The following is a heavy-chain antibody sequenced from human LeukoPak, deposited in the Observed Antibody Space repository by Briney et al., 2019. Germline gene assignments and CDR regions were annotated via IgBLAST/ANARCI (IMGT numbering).Heavy chain of an antibody. J-gene: IGHJ5*02. CDR3: ARKKYYYDSSGYRSTNWFDP. D-gene: IGHD3-22*01. CDR2: INHSGST. V-gene: IGHV4-34*01. Sequence: SETLSLTCAVYGGSFRGYYWSWIRQPPGKGLEWLGEINHSGSTNYNPSLKSRVTISVDTSKNQFSLKLSSVTAADTAVYYCARKKYYYDSSGYRSTNWFDPWGQGTLVTVSS. CDR1: GGSFRGYY.